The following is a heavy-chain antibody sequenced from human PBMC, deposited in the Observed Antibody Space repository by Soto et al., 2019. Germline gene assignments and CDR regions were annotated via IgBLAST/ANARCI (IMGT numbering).Heavy chain of an antibody. V-gene: IGHV3-30-3*01. CDR3: ARAAPPIGGRCDY. D-gene: IGHD3-16*01. J-gene: IGHJ4*02. CDR1: GFTFSTFA. Sequence: QVQVVESGGGVVQPGRSLRLSCAASGFTFSTFAMHWVRQAPGKGLEWVALMSYHGSNEYYADSVKGRFTISRDNSKNTLYLQMNSLRPEDTAVYYCARAAPPIGGRCDYWGQGTLVTVSS. CDR2: MSYHGSNE.